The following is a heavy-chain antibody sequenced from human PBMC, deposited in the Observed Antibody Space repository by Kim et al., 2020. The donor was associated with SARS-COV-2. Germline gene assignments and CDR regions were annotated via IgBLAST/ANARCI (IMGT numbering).Heavy chain of an antibody. CDR1: GGTFSSYA. Sequence: KVSCKASGGTFSSYAISWVRQAPGQGLEWMGGIIPIFGTGKYRQKYQGRVTITADESTSTAYMELSSLRSEDTAVYYCARSIGYDSYYYYGMDVWGQGTTVTVSS. CDR3: ARSIGYDSYYYYGMDV. D-gene: IGHD5-12*01. CDR2: IIPIFGTG. V-gene: IGHV1-69*01. J-gene: IGHJ6*02.